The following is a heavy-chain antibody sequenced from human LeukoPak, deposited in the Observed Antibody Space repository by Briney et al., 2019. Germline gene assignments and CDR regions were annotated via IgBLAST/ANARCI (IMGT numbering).Heavy chain of an antibody. V-gene: IGHV1-2*02. J-gene: IGHJ3*02. CDR2: INPNSGGT. CDR3: ARDLTGTKDAFDI. CDR1: GYTFTGYY. Sequence: ASVKVSCKASGYTFTGYYMHWVRQAPGQGLEWMGWINPNSGGTNYAQKFQGRVTMTRDTSISTAYMELSRLRSDDTAVYYCARDLTGTKDAFDIWGQGTMVTVSS. D-gene: IGHD1-7*01.